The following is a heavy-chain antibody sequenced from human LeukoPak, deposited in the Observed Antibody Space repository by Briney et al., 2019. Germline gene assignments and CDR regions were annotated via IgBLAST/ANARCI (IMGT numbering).Heavy chain of an antibody. CDR3: AKPISGSYRGDAFDI. D-gene: IGHD1-26*01. V-gene: IGHV3-23*01. Sequence: PGGSLRLSCAASQFSFSSYALSWVRQAPGKGLEWVSAISGSGGSTYYADSVKGRFTISRDNSKNTLYLQMNSLRAEDTAVYYCAKPISGSYRGDAFDIWGQGTMVTVSS. J-gene: IGHJ3*02. CDR1: QFSFSSYA. CDR2: ISGSGGST.